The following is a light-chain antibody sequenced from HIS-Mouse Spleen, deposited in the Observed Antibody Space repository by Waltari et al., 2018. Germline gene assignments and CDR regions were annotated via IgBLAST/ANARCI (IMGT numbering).Light chain of an antibody. Sequence: SYVLTQPPSVSVAPGKTARITCGGNNIGSKSVHWYQQKPGQAPVLVVYDDSHRPPGVPEGFSGSNSGTTATLTISRVAAGDEADYHFQACASSSDHVVFGAVTKLTVL. V-gene: IGLV3-21*03. J-gene: IGLJ2*01. CDR1: NIGSKS. CDR2: DDS. CDR3: QACASSSDHVV.